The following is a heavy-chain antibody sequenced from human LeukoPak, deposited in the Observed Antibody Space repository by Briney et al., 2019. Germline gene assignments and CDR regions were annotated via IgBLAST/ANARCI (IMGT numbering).Heavy chain of an antibody. V-gene: IGHV1-18*01. D-gene: IGHD3-22*01. J-gene: IGHJ3*02. CDR3: ARVLYYYDSRGRIGAFDI. CDR2: ISAYNGNT. Sequence: ASVKVSCKASGYTFTSYGISWVRQAPGQGLEWMGWISAYNGNTDYAQKLQGRVTMTTDTSTSTAYMELRSLRSDDTAVYYCARVLYYYDSRGRIGAFDIWGQGTMVTVSS. CDR1: GYTFTSYG.